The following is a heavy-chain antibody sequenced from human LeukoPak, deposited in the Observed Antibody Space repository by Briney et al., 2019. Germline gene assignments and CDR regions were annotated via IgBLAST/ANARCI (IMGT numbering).Heavy chain of an antibody. CDR1: GGTFSSYA. V-gene: IGHV1-69*04. J-gene: IGHJ3*02. CDR3: ASPITGDAFDI. CDR2: IIPTLGIA. Sequence: SVKVSCKASGGTFSSYAISWVRQAPGQGLEWMGRIIPTLGIANYAQKFQGRVTITADKSTSTAYMELSSLRSEDTAVYYCASPITGDAFDIWGQGTMVTVSS.